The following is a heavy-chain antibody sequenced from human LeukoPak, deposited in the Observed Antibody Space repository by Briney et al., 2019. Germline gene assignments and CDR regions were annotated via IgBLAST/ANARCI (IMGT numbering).Heavy chain of an antibody. CDR3: ARDPLSSSSFDL. J-gene: IGHJ4*02. CDR2: ISSSSRYI. D-gene: IGHD6-13*01. V-gene: IGHV3-21*01. CDR1: GFTVSSNY. Sequence: GGSLRLSCAASGFTVSSNYMNWVRQAPGKGLEWVSSISSSSRYIYYADSVKGRFTISRDDAKNSLYLQMNSLRAEDTAVYYCARDPLSSSSFDLWGQGTLVTVSS.